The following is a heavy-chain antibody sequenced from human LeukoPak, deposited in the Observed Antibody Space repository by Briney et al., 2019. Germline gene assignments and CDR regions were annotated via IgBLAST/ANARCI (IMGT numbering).Heavy chain of an antibody. CDR2: IIPIFGTA. CDR1: GGTFSSYA. Sequence: VASVKVSCTASGGTFSSYAISWVRQAPGQGLEWMGGIIPIFGTANYAQKFQGRVTITADESTSTAYMELSSLRSEDTAVYYCARGARKYYGSGSYSDYYGMDVWGQGTTVTVSS. D-gene: IGHD3-10*01. V-gene: IGHV1-69*13. J-gene: IGHJ6*02. CDR3: ARGARKYYGSGSYSDYYGMDV.